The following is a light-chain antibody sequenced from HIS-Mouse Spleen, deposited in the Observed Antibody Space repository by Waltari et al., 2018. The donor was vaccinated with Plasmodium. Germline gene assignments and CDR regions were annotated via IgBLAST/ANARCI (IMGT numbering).Light chain of an antibody. CDR1: KLGDKY. Sequence: SYELTQPPSVSVSPGQTASITCSGDKLGDKYACWYQQKPGQSPVLVIYQDSKRPTGISERFSGSNSANTATLTISGTQAMDEADYYCQAWDRSTVVFGGGTKLTVL. J-gene: IGLJ2*01. V-gene: IGLV3-1*01. CDR3: QAWDRSTVV. CDR2: QDS.